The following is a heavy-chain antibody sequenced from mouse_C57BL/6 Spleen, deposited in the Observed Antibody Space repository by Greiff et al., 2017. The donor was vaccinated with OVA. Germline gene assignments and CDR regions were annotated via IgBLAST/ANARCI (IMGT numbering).Heavy chain of an antibody. J-gene: IGHJ1*03. CDR3: ARDITTVVAPFDV. CDR2: ISYDGSN. Sequence: DVQLQESGPGLVKPSQSLSLTCSVTGYSITSGYYWNWIRQFPGNKLEWMGYISYDGSNNYNPSLKNRISITRDTSKNQFFLKLNSVTTDDTATYYGARDITTVVAPFDVWGTGTTVTVSS. V-gene: IGHV3-6*01. CDR1: GYSITSGYY. D-gene: IGHD1-1*01.